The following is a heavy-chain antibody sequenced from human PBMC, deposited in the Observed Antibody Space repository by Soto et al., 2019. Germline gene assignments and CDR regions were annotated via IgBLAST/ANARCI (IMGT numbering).Heavy chain of an antibody. V-gene: IGHV3-23*01. CDR1: GFTFSSYA. D-gene: IGHD3-22*01. J-gene: IGHJ4*02. CDR3: AKEKALYYYDSSGYNYVGFDY. Sequence: QPGGSLRLSCAASGFTFSSYAMSWVRQAPGKGLEWVSAISGSGGSTYYADSVKGRFTISSDNSKNTLYLQMNSLRAEDTAVYFCAKEKALYYYDSSGYNYVGFDYWGQGT. CDR2: ISGSGGST.